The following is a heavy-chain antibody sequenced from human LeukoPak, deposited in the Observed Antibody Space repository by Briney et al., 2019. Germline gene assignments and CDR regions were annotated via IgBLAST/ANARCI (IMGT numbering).Heavy chain of an antibody. Sequence: SETLSLTCAVYGAYYCSWIRQPPGKGLEWGGEINHSVSTNYNPSLKSRVNISVDTSKNQFSLELSSVTAADTAVYYCARVRRHSGYEVLTAILGGGFDRWGQGTLVTVSS. CDR3: ARVRRHSGYEVLTAILGGGFDR. J-gene: IGHJ5*02. CDR1: GAYY. CDR2: INHSVST. D-gene: IGHD2-21*02. V-gene: IGHV4-34*01.